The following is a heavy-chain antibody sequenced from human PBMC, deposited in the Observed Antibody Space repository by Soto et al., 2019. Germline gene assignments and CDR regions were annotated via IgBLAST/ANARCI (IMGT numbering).Heavy chain of an antibody. Sequence: SVTICCAASAFTFSSYWMHWVLQAPGKRLQSPAVIWYDGSNKYYADSVKGRFTISRDNSKNTLYLQMNSLRAEDTAVYYCARETGFYHFWSGYYPNYYGMDVWGQGTPVTVSS. D-gene: IGHD3-3*01. CDR1: AFTFSSYW. J-gene: IGHJ6*01. CDR2: IWYDGSNK. CDR3: ARETGFYHFWSGYYPNYYGMDV. V-gene: IGHV3-33*01.